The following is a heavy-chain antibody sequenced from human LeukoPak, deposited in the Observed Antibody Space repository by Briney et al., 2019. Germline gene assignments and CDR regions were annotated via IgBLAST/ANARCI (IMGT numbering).Heavy chain of an antibody. CDR1: GFTFSSHW. V-gene: IGHV3-7*01. J-gene: IGHJ6*02. D-gene: IGHD2-21*01. CDR2: IKQDGSEK. CDR3: AKYCGGDCYGMDV. Sequence: GGSLRLSCTASGFTFSSHWMSWVRQAPGKGLEWVANIKQDGSEKDYVDSVKGRFTISRDNAKNSVYLQMNSLRAEDTAVYYCAKYCGGDCYGMDVWGQGTTVTVSS.